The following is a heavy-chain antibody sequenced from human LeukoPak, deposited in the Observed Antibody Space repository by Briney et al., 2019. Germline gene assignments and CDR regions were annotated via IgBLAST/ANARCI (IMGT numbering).Heavy chain of an antibody. CDR2: INPNSGGT. D-gene: IGHD6-19*01. CDR3: ARELGGWKYNWFDP. CDR1: GYTFTGYY. V-gene: IGHV1-2*02. Sequence: ASVKVSCKASGYTFTGYYMHWVRQAPGQGLEWMGWINPNSGGTNYAQKFQGRVTMTGDTSISTAYMELSRLRSDDTAVYYCARELGGWKYNWFDPWGQGTLVTVSS. J-gene: IGHJ5*02.